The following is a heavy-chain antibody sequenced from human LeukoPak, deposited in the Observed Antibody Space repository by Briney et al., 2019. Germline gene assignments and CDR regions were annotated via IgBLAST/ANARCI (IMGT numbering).Heavy chain of an antibody. CDR2: IYHSGST. D-gene: IGHD6-13*01. CDR1: GGSISSSNW. V-gene: IGHV4-4*02. Sequence: SETLSLTCAVSGGSISSSNWWSWVRQPPGKGLEWIGEIYHSGSTNYNPSLKSRVTISVDKSKNQFSLKLSSVTAADTAVYYCARDSPPGGRSSWHPTLDYWGQGTLVTVSS. CDR3: ARDSPPGGRSSWHPTLDY. J-gene: IGHJ4*02.